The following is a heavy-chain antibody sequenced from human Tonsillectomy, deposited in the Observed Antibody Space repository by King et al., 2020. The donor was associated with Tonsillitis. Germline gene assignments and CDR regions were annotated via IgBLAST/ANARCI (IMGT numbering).Heavy chain of an antibody. V-gene: IGHV3-11*06. CDR1: GFTFSDYY. Sequence: VQLVESGGGLVKPGGSLRLSCAASGFTFSDYYMSWIRQAPGKGLEWVSYISSSSSYTNYADSVKGRFTISRDNAKNTLYLQMNSLRAEDTAVYYCARDLYDYESSGSPPGYGGQGTLVTVS. CDR2: ISSSSSYT. CDR3: ARDLYDYESSGSPPGY. J-gene: IGHJ4*02. D-gene: IGHD3-22*01.